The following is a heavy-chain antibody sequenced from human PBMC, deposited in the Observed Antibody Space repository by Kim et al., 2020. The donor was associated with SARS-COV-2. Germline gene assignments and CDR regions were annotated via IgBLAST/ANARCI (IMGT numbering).Heavy chain of an antibody. V-gene: IGHV3-23*01. CDR3: ARAVGAAVYYFDY. CDR2: ISGSGGST. Sequence: GGSLRLSCAASGFTFSSYAMSWVRQAPGKGLEWVSAISGSGGSTYYADSVKGRFTISRDNSKNTLYLQMNSLRAEDTAVYYCARAVGAAVYYFDYWGQGTLVTVSS. D-gene: IGHD2-15*01. CDR1: GFTFSSYA. J-gene: IGHJ4*02.